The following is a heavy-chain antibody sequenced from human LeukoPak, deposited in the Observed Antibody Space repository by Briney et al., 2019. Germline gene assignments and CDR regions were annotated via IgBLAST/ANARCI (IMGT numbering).Heavy chain of an antibody. Sequence: SETLSLTCAVSGYSISSGYYWGWIRQPPGKGLEWIGSIYRSGSTYYNPSLKSRVTISVDTSKNQFSLKLSSVTAADTAVYYCARDPTNYRLGFDYWGQGTLVTVSS. D-gene: IGHD3-16*02. CDR1: GYSISSGYY. J-gene: IGHJ4*02. CDR3: ARDPTNYRLGFDY. CDR2: IYRSGST. V-gene: IGHV4-38-2*02.